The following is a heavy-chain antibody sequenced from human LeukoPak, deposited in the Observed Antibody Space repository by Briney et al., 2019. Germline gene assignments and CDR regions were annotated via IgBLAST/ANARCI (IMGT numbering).Heavy chain of an antibody. J-gene: IGHJ3*02. CDR2: ISGSGGST. CDR1: GFTFSSYA. V-gene: IGHV3-23*01. CDR3: ARDGFSSGYPYDAFDI. Sequence: PGGSLRLSCAASGFTFSSYAMSWVRQVPGKAPEWVSGISGSGGSTYSADSVTGRFTMSRDNSKNTLYLQMNSLRAEDTAVYYCARDGFSSGYPYDAFDIWGQGTMVTVSS. D-gene: IGHD3-22*01.